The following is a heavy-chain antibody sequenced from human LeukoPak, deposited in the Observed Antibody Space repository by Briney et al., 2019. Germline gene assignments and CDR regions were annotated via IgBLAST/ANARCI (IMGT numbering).Heavy chain of an antibody. CDR1: GFTFDDYA. J-gene: IGHJ6*02. CDR3: AKDRGYSYGDIYYYYGMDV. D-gene: IGHD5-18*01. CDR2: ISGDGGST. V-gene: IGHV3-43*02. Sequence: GGSLRLSCAASGFTFDDYAMHWVRQAPGKGLEWVSLISGDGGSTYYADSVKGRFTISRDNSKNSLYLQMNSLRTEDTALYYCAKDRGYSYGDIYYYYGMDVWGQGTTVTVSS.